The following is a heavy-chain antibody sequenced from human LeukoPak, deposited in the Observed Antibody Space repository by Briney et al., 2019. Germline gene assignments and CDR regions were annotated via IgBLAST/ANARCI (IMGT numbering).Heavy chain of an antibody. J-gene: IGHJ3*02. Sequence: EASVKVSCKASGYTFTGYYMHWVRQAPGQGLELMGRINPNSGGTNYAQKFQGRVTMTRDTSISTAYMELSRLRSDDTAVYYCARPCSSTSCQFYDAFDIWGQGTMVTVSS. V-gene: IGHV1-2*06. CDR1: GYTFTGYY. D-gene: IGHD2-2*01. CDR3: ARPCSSTSCQFYDAFDI. CDR2: INPNSGGT.